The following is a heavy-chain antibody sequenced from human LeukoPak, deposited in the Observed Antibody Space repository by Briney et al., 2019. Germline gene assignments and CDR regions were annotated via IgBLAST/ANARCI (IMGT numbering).Heavy chain of an antibody. CDR3: ARGHDYGDYGLGY. D-gene: IGHD4-17*01. J-gene: IGHJ4*02. V-gene: IGHV3-21*01. Sequence: GGSLRLSCAASGFTLSSYSMNSVRQGPRERQWWVSSISSGSSYRYYADSVKGRFTISRDNAKNSLYLQMNSLRAEDTAVYYCARGHDYGDYGLGYWGQGTLVTVSS. CDR2: ISSGSSYR. CDR1: GFTLSSYS.